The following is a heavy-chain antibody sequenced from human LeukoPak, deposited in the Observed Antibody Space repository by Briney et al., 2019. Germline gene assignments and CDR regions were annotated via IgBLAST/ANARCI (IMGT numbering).Heavy chain of an antibody. CDR3: ATSGYGRDAFDI. D-gene: IGHD5-12*01. Sequence: SQTLSLTCTVSGGSISSGVAYWRWLRQHPGRGLEWIGYIYYSGSTYYNPSLKSRVTISVDTSKNQFSLKLTSVTAADTAVYYCATSGYGRDAFDIWGQGTMVTVSS. V-gene: IGHV4-31*03. CDR2: IYYSGST. J-gene: IGHJ3*02. CDR1: GGSISSGVAY.